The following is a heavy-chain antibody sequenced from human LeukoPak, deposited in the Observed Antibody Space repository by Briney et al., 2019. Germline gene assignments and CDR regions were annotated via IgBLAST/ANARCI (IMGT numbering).Heavy chain of an antibody. V-gene: IGHV4-34*01. J-gene: IGHJ4*02. CDR1: GFTFSSYA. CDR3: AREWISSSSWSLAD. D-gene: IGHD6-13*01. Sequence: GSLRLSCAASGFTFSSYAMSWVRQPPGKGLEWIGEINHSGSTNYNPSLKSRVTISVDTSKNQFSLKLSSVTAADTAVYYCAREWISSSSWSLADWGQGTLVTVSS. CDR2: INHSGST.